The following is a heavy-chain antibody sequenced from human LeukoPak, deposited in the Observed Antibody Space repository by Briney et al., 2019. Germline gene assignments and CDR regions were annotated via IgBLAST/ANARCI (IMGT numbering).Heavy chain of an antibody. V-gene: IGHV4-59*01. J-gene: IGHJ4*02. CDR2: VCYNGTT. CDR1: GDSISSYF. D-gene: IGHD3-16*01. Sequence: SETLSLTCSVSGDSISSYFWAWIRQPPGKGLEWIGYVCYNGTTNYNPSLRNRVAISIDTSKNQFSLKLNSATTADTAVYYCATSGGFNSPRHYWGQGTLVTVSS. CDR3: ATSGGFNSPRHY.